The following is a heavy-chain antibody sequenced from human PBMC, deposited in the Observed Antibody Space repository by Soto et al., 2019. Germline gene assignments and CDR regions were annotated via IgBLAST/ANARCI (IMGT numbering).Heavy chain of an antibody. CDR1: GFTFSSYS. Sequence: GGSLRLSCAASGFTFSSYSMNWVRQSPGKGLEWVSYISSSSSTIYYADSVKDRFTISRDNAKNSLYLQMNSLRAEDIAVYYCARDDTIFGVVISFDDWGQGTLVTVSS. CDR3: ARDDTIFGVVISFDD. J-gene: IGHJ4*02. CDR2: ISSSSSTI. V-gene: IGHV3-48*01. D-gene: IGHD3-3*01.